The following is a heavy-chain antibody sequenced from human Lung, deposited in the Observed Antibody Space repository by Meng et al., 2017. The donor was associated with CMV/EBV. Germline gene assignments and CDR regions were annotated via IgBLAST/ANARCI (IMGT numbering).Heavy chain of an antibody. J-gene: IGHJ5*02. CDR1: GYTFTGYY. D-gene: IGHD2-2*01. V-gene: IGHV1-2*02. CDR2: INPNSGGT. Sequence: ASGYTFTGYYMHWVRQATGQGLEWMGWINPNSGGTNYAQKFQGRVTMTRDTSISTAYMELSRLRSDDTAVYYCARVVVVPAAKKFDPWGQGTLVTVSS. CDR3: ARVVVVPAAKKFDP.